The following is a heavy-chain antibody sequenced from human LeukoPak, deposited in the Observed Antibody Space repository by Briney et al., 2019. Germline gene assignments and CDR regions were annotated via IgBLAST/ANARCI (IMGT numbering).Heavy chain of an antibody. CDR3: TTDVIVGRDGYNWSGDY. Sequence: GGSLRLSCAASGFTFRGSAMHWVRQASGKGLEWVGRIRSKANSYATAYAASVKGRFTISRDDSKNTAYLQMNSLKTEDTAVYYCTTDVIVGRDGYNWSGDYWGQGTLVTVSS. D-gene: IGHD5-24*01. CDR1: GFTFRGSA. CDR2: IRSKANSYAT. J-gene: IGHJ4*02. V-gene: IGHV3-73*01.